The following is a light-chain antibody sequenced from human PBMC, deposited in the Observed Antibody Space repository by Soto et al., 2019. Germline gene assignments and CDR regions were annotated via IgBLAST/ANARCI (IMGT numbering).Light chain of an antibody. Sequence: DVQMTQSPSTLSASVGDRVALTCRASQSISTWLAWYQQKPGKAPKLLIYYASSLESGVPSRFSGSGSGTEFTLTISSLQPDDFATYYCQQYNTYWTFGQGTK. V-gene: IGKV1-5*01. CDR1: QSISTW. J-gene: IGKJ1*01. CDR2: YAS. CDR3: QQYNTYWT.